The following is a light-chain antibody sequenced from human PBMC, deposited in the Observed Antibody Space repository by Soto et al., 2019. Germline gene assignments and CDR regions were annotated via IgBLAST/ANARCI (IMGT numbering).Light chain of an antibody. J-gene: IGLJ2*01. Sequence: SYELTQPPSVSVAPGKTARITCGGNNIGSKSVHWYQQKPGQAPVLVIYYDSDRPSGIPERFSGSNSGNTATLTISRVEAGDEADYYCQVWESSSDREVFGGGTKLTVL. CDR1: NIGSKS. V-gene: IGLV3-21*01. CDR3: QVWESSSDREV. CDR2: YDS.